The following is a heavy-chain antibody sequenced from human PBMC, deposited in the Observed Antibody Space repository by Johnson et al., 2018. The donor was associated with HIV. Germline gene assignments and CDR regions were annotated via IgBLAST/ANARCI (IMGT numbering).Heavy chain of an antibody. J-gene: IGHJ3*02. D-gene: IGHD6-19*01. CDR1: GFTVSSNY. V-gene: IGHV3-66*01. CDR3: VSSGCQRCAFDI. CDR2: IYSGGKT. Sequence: VQLVESGGDLVQPGGSLRLSCAASGFTVSSNYMSWVRQAPGKGLEWVSVIYSGGKTYYADSVKGRFTISRDNSKNTLYLQMNSLKPEDTAVYYCVSSGCQRCAFDIWGQGTMVTVAS.